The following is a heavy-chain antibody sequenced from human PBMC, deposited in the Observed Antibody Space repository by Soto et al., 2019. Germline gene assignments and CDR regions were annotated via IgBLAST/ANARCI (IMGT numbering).Heavy chain of an antibody. CDR1: GGSIIGAGYY. V-gene: IGHV4-31*03. CDR2: MSSSGTT. Sequence: QVHLQESCPGLVKPSQTLSLTCTVSGGSIIGAGYYWSWISQHQGKGLEWIGYMSSSGTTYYNPSLKSRVVVSIDTSKYQSSLDLKSMTAAATAFYYCERFLTGGADYWCQGTLVTVSS. J-gene: IGHJ4*02. D-gene: IGHD3-9*01. CDR3: ERFLTGGADY.